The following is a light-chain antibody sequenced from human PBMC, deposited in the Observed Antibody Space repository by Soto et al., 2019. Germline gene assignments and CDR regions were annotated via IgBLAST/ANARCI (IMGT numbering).Light chain of an antibody. V-gene: IGKV3-15*01. CDR1: QSVSSD. Sequence: EMVMTQSPATLSVSPGERVTLSCRATQSVSSDLAWYQQRPGQAPRLLLYGASTRATGIAARFSGSGSGTEFTLTISSLESEDFAVYYCLQYDNWPPTFGQGTKLEIK. J-gene: IGKJ2*01. CDR2: GAS. CDR3: LQYDNWPPT.